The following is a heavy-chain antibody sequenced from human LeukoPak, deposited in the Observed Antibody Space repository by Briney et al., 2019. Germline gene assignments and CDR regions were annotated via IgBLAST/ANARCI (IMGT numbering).Heavy chain of an antibody. CDR3: ARAYSSSWSPFDY. Sequence: GGSLRLSCAASGFTFSSYAMSWVRQAPGKGLEWVSAISNSGGSTYYADSVKGRFTISRDNSKNTLYLQMNSLRAEDTAVYYCARAYSSSWSPFDYWGQGTLVTVSS. J-gene: IGHJ4*02. V-gene: IGHV3-23*01. D-gene: IGHD6-13*01. CDR1: GFTFSSYA. CDR2: ISNSGGST.